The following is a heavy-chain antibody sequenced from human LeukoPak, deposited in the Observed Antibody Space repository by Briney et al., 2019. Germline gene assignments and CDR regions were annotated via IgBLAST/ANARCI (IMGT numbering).Heavy chain of an antibody. CDR2: IRYDGSNK. CDR1: GFTFSSYG. CDR3: ARAPGRVYNWKGYDAFDI. D-gene: IGHD1-20*01. V-gene: IGHV3-30*02. Sequence: PGGSLRLSCAASGFTFSSYGMHWVRQAPGKGLEWVAFIRYDGSNKYYADSVKGRFTISRDNSNNTLFVQMNSLRAEDTALYYCARAPGRVYNWKGYDAFDIWGQGTMVTVSS. J-gene: IGHJ3*02.